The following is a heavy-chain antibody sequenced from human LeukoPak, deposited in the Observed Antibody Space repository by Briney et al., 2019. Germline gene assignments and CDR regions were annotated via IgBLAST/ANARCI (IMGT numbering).Heavy chain of an antibody. CDR3: ARGRRGSGYFYY. J-gene: IGHJ4*02. V-gene: IGHV4-59*01. CDR2: IYYSGST. CDR1: GGSFSGYY. D-gene: IGHD3-3*01. Sequence: SETLSLTCAVYGGSFSGYYWSWIRQPPGKGLEWIGYIYYSGSTNYNPSLKSRVTISVDTSKNQFSLKLSSVTAADTAVYYCARGRRGSGYFYYWGQGTLVTVSS.